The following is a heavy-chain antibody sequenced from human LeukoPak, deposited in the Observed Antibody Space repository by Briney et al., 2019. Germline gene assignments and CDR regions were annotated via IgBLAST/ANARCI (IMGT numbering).Heavy chain of an antibody. Sequence: PGASLRLSCAASGFTFSSYAMSWVRQAPGMGLEWVSAISGSGGSTYYADSVKGRFTISRDNSKNTLYLQMNSLRAEDTAVYYCAKGRVGGTYYFDYWGQGTLVTVSS. CDR2: ISGSGGST. V-gene: IGHV3-23*01. CDR1: GFTFSSYA. J-gene: IGHJ4*02. D-gene: IGHD2-15*01. CDR3: AKGRVGGTYYFDY.